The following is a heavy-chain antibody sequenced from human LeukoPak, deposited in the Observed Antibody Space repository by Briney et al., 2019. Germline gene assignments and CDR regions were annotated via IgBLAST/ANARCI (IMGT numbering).Heavy chain of an antibody. CDR1: GYTLTELS. CDR2: FDPEDGET. V-gene: IGHV1-24*01. D-gene: IGHD1-26*01. Sequence: GASVKVSCKVSGYTLTELSMHWVRQAPGKGLEWMGGFDPEDGETIYAQKFQGRVTMTEDTSTDTAYMELSSLRSEDTAVYYCATDFEYRGSYHAFQHWGQGTLVTVSS. J-gene: IGHJ1*01. CDR3: ATDFEYRGSYHAFQH.